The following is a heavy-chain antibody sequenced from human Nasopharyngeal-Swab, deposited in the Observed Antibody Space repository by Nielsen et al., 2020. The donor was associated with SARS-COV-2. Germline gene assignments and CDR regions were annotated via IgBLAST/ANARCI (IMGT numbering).Heavy chain of an antibody. J-gene: IGHJ4*02. D-gene: IGHD2-21*02. CDR1: GFTFSSYG. CDR3: ARGYNTYCGGDCYSLAPDY. Sequence: GESLKTSCAASGFTFSSYGMHWVRQAPGKGLEWVAVISYDGSNKYYADSVKGRFTISRDNSKNTLYLQMNSLRAEDTAVYYCARGYNTYCGGDCYSLAPDYWGQGTLVTVSS. V-gene: IGHV3-30*03. CDR2: ISYDGSNK.